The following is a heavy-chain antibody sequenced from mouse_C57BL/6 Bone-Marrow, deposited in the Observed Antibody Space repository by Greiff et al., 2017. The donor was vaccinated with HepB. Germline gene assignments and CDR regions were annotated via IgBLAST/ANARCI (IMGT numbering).Heavy chain of an antibody. D-gene: IGHD1-1*01. CDR1: GYAFSSSR. CDR2: IYPGDGDT. J-gene: IGHJ4*01. CDR3: ARRTVVARNYAMDY. Sequence: QVQLKESGPELVKPGASVKISCKASGYAFSSSRMNWVKQRPGKGLEWIGRIYPGDGDTNYNGKFKGKATLTADKSSSTAYMQLSSLTSEDSAVYFCARRTVVARNYAMDYWGQGTSVTVSS. V-gene: IGHV1-82*01.